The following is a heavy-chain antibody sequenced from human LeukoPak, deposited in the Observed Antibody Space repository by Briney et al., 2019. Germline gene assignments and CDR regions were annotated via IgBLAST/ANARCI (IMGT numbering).Heavy chain of an antibody. CDR2: ISAYNGNT. CDR1: GGTFSSYA. V-gene: IGHV1-18*01. Sequence: ASVKVSCKASGGTFSSYAISWVRQAPGQGLEWMGWISAYNGNTNYAQKLQGRVTMTTYTSTSTAYMELRSLRSDDTAVYYCARTYSGSLRGAFDIWGQGTMVTVSS. D-gene: IGHD1-26*01. CDR3: ARTYSGSLRGAFDI. J-gene: IGHJ3*02.